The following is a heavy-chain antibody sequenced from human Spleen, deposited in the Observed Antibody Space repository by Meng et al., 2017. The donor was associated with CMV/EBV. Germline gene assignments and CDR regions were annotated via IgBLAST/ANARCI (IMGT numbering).Heavy chain of an antibody. CDR2: ISGSGGST. D-gene: IGHD1-26*01. CDR3: AKASPKYHVDYSGSYYIADYFDY. J-gene: IGHJ4*02. V-gene: IGHV3-23*01. Sequence: AMRWVRQAPGKGLEWVSAISGSGGSTYYADSVKGRFTISRDNSKNTLYLQMNSLRAEDTAVYYCAKASPKYHVDYSGSYYIADYFDYWGQGTLVTVSS. CDR1: A.